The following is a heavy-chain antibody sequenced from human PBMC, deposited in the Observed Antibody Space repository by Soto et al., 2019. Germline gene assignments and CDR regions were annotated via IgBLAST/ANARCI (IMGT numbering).Heavy chain of an antibody. CDR1: GYTFSTFG. Sequence: ASVKVSCKASGYTFSTFGISWVRQAPGQGLEWMGWMSPNNGNTNYARKFQGRVTMAADTSTRTAYMELKSLKYDDTAVYYCARDKGYCSDTSCPDFDYWGQGTLVTVSS. CDR2: MSPNNGNT. V-gene: IGHV1-18*04. J-gene: IGHJ4*02. D-gene: IGHD2-15*01. CDR3: ARDKGYCSDTSCPDFDY.